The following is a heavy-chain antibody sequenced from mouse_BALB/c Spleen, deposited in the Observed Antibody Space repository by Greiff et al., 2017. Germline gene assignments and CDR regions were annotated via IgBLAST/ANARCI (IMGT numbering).Heavy chain of an antibody. D-gene: IGHD2-1*01. CDR2: ISSGGSYT. CDR3: ARGPYGNYVAMDY. Sequence: EVQGVESGGGLVKPGGSLKLSCAASGFTFSSYAMSWVRQSPEKRLEWVAEISSGGSYTYYPDTVTGRFTISRDNAKNTLYLEMSSLRSEDTAMYYCARGPYGNYVAMDYWGQGTSVTVSS. V-gene: IGHV5-9-4*01. J-gene: IGHJ4*01. CDR1: GFTFSSYA.